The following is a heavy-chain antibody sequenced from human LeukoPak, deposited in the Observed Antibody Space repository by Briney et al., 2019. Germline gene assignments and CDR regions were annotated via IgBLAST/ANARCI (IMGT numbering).Heavy chain of an antibody. CDR2: IYSAGSI. Sequence: GSLRLSCTVSGFTVSSNSMSWVRQAPGKGLEWVSFIYSAGSIYYSDSVKGRFTISIDNSKNTLYLQMNSLRAEDTAVYYCARRAGAYTHPYDYWGQGTLVTVSS. CDR3: ARRAGAYTHPYDY. V-gene: IGHV3-53*01. D-gene: IGHD3-16*01. CDR1: GFTVSSNS. J-gene: IGHJ4*02.